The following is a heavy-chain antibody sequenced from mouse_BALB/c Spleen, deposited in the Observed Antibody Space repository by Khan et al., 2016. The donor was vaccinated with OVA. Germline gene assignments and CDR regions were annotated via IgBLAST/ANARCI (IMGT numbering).Heavy chain of an antibody. CDR2: ISYSGST. Sequence: EVQLQESGPGLVKPSQSLSLTCTVTGYSITSNYAWNWIRQFPGNKLEWMGYISYSGSTHYNPFLKSRISITRDTSKNQSFLQLNSVTTEDTATYYCARGNYYGYAMDYWGQGTSITVSS. D-gene: IGHD1-1*01. V-gene: IGHV3-2*02. CDR3: ARGNYYGYAMDY. CDR1: GYSITSNYA. J-gene: IGHJ4*01.